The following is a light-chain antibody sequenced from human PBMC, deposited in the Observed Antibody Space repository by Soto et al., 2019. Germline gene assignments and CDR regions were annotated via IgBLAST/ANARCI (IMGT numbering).Light chain of an antibody. Sequence: QSALTQPASVSGSPGQSITISCTGTSSDIGSYNLVSWYQHHPGKAPKLMIYEVSKRPSGVSNRFSGSKSGNTASLTISGLQAEDEADYYCCSYAGSVLFGGGTKLTV. V-gene: IGLV2-23*02. CDR3: CSYAGSVL. CDR1: SSDIGSYNL. J-gene: IGLJ2*01. CDR2: EVS.